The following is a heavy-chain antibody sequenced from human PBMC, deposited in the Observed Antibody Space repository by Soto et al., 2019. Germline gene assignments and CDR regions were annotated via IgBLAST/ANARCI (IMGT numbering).Heavy chain of an antibody. CDR3: AHPRGYGVFDAVDI. CDR1: GFTFSTYA. V-gene: IGHV3-23*01. J-gene: IGHJ3*02. Sequence: GGSLRLSCAASGFTFSTYAMNWVRQAPGKGLEWVSAISNAGVSTYYAESVRGRFTISRDNSINTLYLQMSGPRTEDTAVYYCAHPRGYGVFDAVDIWGQGTMVTVSS. D-gene: IGHD4-17*01. CDR2: ISNAGVST.